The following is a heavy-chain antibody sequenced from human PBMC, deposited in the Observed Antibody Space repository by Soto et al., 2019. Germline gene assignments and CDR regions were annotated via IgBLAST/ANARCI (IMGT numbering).Heavy chain of an antibody. Sequence: QVTLKESGPVLVNPTETLTLTCTVSGLSITDSEMGVSWIRQPPGQPLAWLAHIDSSGEKSYRTFLKSRLAISKDTSKSQIVLTMTNMDPADTATYCCARRHLAVAVSPWFDPWGQGIPVTVSS. CDR3: ARRHLAVAVSPWFDP. CDR1: GLSITDSEMG. CDR2: IDSSGEK. D-gene: IGHD6-19*01. V-gene: IGHV2-26*01. J-gene: IGHJ5*02.